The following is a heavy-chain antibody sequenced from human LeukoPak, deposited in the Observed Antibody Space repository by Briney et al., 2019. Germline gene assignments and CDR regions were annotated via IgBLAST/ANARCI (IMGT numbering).Heavy chain of an antibody. CDR1: GYTFTSYD. Sequence: GASVRVSCKASGYTFTSYDINWVRQATGQGLEWMGWMNPNSGNTGYAQKFQGRVTITRNTSISTAYMELSSLRSEDTAVYYCARGGRIIAAAGTGGSDYWGQGTLVTVSS. J-gene: IGHJ4*02. CDR3: ARGGRIIAAAGTGGSDY. D-gene: IGHD6-13*01. CDR2: MNPNSGNT. V-gene: IGHV1-8*03.